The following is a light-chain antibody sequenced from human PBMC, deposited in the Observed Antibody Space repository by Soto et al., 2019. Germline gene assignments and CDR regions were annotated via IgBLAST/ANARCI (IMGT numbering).Light chain of an antibody. V-gene: IGKV1-5*03. CDR1: QSISSW. Sequence: DIQMTQSPSTLPASVGDGVTITCRASQSISSWLAWYQQKPGKAPKLLIYKASSLESGFPSRFSGSGSGTEFTLTISSLQPDDFATYYCQQYNSYSQTFGQGTKVDIK. CDR3: QQYNSYSQT. CDR2: KAS. J-gene: IGKJ1*01.